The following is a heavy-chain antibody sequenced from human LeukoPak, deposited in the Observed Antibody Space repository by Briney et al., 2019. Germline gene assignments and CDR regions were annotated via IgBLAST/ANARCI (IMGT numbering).Heavy chain of an antibody. D-gene: IGHD1-1*01. CDR2: INPNSGGT. V-gene: IGHV1-2*06. CDR3: ARVTQTGTTRGFDY. Sequence: ASVKVSCKASGYTFTGYYMHRVRQAPGQGLEWMGRINPNSGGTNYAQKFQGRVAMTRDTSISTAYMELSRLRSDDTAVYYCARVTQTGTTRGFDYWGQGTLVTVSS. CDR1: GYTFTGYY. J-gene: IGHJ4*02.